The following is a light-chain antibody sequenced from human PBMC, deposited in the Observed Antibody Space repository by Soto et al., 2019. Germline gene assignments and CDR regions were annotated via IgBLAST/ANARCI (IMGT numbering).Light chain of an antibody. CDR2: DVS. V-gene: IGKV1-13*02. CDR3: LQFDTYPLT. Sequence: AIQLTQSPSSLSASVGDRVTITCRASQGIGSSTFAWYQQKAGKAPTLLIYDVSNLQRGVPTRFSGCGSGTDFSLTISSLQPEDFATYYSLQFDTYPLTFGQGTRLDIK. CDR1: QGIGSST. J-gene: IGKJ5*01.